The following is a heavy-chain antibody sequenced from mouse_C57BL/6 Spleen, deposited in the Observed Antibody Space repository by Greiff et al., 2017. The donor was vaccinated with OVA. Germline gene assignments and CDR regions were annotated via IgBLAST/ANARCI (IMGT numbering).Heavy chain of an antibody. J-gene: IGHJ4*01. D-gene: IGHD4-1*01. CDR1: GYAFSSSW. V-gene: IGHV1-82*01. CDR3: ARKLTGRNAMDY. Sequence: QVQLQQSGPELVKPGASVKISCKASGYAFSSSWMNWVKQRPGKGLEWIGRIYPGDGDTNYNGKFKGKATLTADKSSSTAYMQLSSLTSEDSAVYFCARKLTGRNAMDYWGQGTSVTVSS. CDR2: IYPGDGDT.